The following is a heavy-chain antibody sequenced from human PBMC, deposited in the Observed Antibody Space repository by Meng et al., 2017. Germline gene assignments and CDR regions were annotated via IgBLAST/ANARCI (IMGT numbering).Heavy chain of an antibody. CDR2: INAYNGYT. V-gene: IGHV1-18*01. Sequence: QGQLVQSGGEVKKPGASVKVSCNASAHTLSSDGFAWVRQAPGQGLEWMGWINAYNGYTDYAQKFLGRVTLTTDTSTNTGYMELRSLTSDDTAVYYCATRGNPYLDCWGQGTLVTVSS. CDR3: ATRGNPYLDC. J-gene: IGHJ4*02. CDR1: AHTLSSDG.